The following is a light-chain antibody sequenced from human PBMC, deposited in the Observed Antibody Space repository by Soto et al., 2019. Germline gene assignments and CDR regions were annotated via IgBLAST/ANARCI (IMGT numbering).Light chain of an antibody. CDR2: DTR. Sequence: QAVVTQEPSLTVSPGGTVTLTCGSSTGTVTTYHFPYSFQQKPGQAPTALIFDTRNRHSWTPARFSGSLLGGKAALTLSGAEPEDEADYYCLLYYDTIRVFGGGTKLTVL. V-gene: IGLV7-46*01. CDR1: TGTVTTYHF. CDR3: LLYYDTIRV. J-gene: IGLJ3*02.